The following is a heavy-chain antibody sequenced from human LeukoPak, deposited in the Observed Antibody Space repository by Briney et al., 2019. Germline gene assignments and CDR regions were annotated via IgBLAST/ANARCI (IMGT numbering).Heavy chain of an antibody. CDR3: ARAYYYDRSGYHSPYYYGMDV. V-gene: IGHV3-21*01. CDR1: GFTFSSYS. CDR2: ISSSSSYI. D-gene: IGHD3-22*01. Sequence: GGSLRLSCAASGFTFSSYSMNWVRQAPGKGLEWVSSISSSSSYIYYADSVKGRFTISRDNAEKSLYLQMNSLRAEDTAVYYCARAYYYDRSGYHSPYYYGMDVWGQGTTVTVFS. J-gene: IGHJ6*02.